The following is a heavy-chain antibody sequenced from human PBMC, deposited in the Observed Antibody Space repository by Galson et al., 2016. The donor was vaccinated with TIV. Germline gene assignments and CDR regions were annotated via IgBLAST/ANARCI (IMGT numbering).Heavy chain of an antibody. V-gene: IGHV3-30*04. CDR2: ISYDGTYK. J-gene: IGHJ6*02. CDR1: GFSFRNSA. Sequence: SLRLSCAASGFSFRNSAMYWVRQTPGKGLQCVAIISYDGTYKFYADSVKGRFTISRDNSKNTLYLQMNSLRREDTGLYYCTREDHRYGSAWHSYYYYFGMDVWGQGTTVTVS. D-gene: IGHD6-19*01. CDR3: TREDHRYGSAWHSYYYYFGMDV.